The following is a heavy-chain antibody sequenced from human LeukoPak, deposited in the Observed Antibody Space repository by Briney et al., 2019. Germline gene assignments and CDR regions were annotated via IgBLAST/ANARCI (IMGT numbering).Heavy chain of an antibody. J-gene: IGHJ5*02. Sequence: GGSLRLSCAASGFTFSSYWMSWVRQAPGKGLEWVANIKQDGSEKYYVDSVKGRFTISRDNAKNSLYLQMNSLRAEDTAVHYCARDDSESPGTYYYGSSGYYYHWGQGTLVTVSS. V-gene: IGHV3-7*01. CDR1: GFTFSSYW. D-gene: IGHD3-22*01. CDR3: ARDDSESPGTYYYGSSGYYYH. CDR2: IKQDGSEK.